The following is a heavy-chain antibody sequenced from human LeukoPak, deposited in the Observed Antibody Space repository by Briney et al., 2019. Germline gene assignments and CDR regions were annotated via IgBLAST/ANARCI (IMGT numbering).Heavy chain of an antibody. J-gene: IGHJ6*02. CDR3: ARDITSVAGHYYYGMDV. Sequence: EPLSLTFTVSGGSISSYYWSRIRPPAGKGLEWIGRIYTSGSTNYNPSLKSRVTMSVDTSKNQFSLKLSSVTAADTAVYYCARDITSVAGHYYYGMDVWGQGTTVTVSS. D-gene: IGHD3-10*01. CDR2: IYTSGST. CDR1: GGSISSYY. V-gene: IGHV4-4*07.